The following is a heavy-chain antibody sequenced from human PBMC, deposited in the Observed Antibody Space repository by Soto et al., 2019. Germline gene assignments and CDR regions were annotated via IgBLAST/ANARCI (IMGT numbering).Heavy chain of an antibody. CDR3: ARDQHQDDSSAYNLR. CDR2: IYTGGRT. J-gene: IGHJ4*02. V-gene: IGHV3-66*01. CDR1: GFTVSSNY. D-gene: IGHD3-22*01. Sequence: EVMLVESGGGLVQPGGSLRLSCAASGFTVSSNYMSWVRQAPGRGLEWVSVIYTGGRTYYADSVQGRFTISRDNSKNTLYLQMNSLRVEDTAVYYCARDQHQDDSSAYNLRWGQGTLVTVSS.